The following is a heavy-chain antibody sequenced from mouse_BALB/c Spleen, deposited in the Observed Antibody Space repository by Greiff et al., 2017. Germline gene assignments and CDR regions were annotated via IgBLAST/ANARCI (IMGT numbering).Heavy chain of an antibody. D-gene: IGHD3-1*01. CDR3: ARGGQLGLPFYYAMDY. J-gene: IGHJ4*01. V-gene: IGHV3-2*02. CDR1: GYSITSDYA. CDR2: ISYSGST. Sequence: EVQLQESGPGLVKPSQSLSLTCTVTGYSITSDYAWNWIRQFPGNKLEWMGYISYSGSTSYNPSLKSRISITRDTSKNQFFLQLNSVTTEDTATYYCARGGQLGLPFYYAMDYWGQGTSVTVSS.